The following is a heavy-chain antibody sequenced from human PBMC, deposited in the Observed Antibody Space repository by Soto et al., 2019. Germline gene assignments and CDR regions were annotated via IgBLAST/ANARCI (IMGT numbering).Heavy chain of an antibody. CDR1: GYTFTSYY. J-gene: IGHJ3*02. V-gene: IGHV1-46*03. Sequence: ASVKVSCKXSGYTFTSYYMHWVRQAPGQGLEWMGIINPSGGSTSYAQKFQGRVTMTRDTSTSTVYMELSSLRSEDTAVYYCARRGIAVAGTIFGAFDIWGQGTMVTVSS. CDR3: ARRGIAVAGTIFGAFDI. D-gene: IGHD6-19*01. CDR2: INPSGGST.